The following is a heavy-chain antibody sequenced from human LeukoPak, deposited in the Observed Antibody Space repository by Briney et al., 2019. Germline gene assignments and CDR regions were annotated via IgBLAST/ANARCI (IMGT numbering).Heavy chain of an antibody. J-gene: IGHJ6*02. CDR3: ARGLAAYSSSWYYYYGMDV. CDR2: INHSGST. D-gene: IGHD6-13*01. Sequence: SETLSLTCAVYGGSFSGYYWSWLRQPPGKGLEWIGEINHSGSTNYNPSLKSRVTISVDTSKNQFSLKLSSVTAAHTAVYYCARGLAAYSSSWYYYYGMDVWGQGTTVTVSS. V-gene: IGHV4-34*01. CDR1: GGSFSGYY.